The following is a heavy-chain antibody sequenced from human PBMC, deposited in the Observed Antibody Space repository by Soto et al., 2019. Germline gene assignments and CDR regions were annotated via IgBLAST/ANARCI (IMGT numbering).Heavy chain of an antibody. Sequence: PGGSLRLSCVASGFSFNNYGMHWVRQAPGKGLEWVAVLWYDGRRKYYADSVKGRFTVSRDTSMNTLYLQMNSLRAEDPAVLYSARDNDGTVHYNVFDYWAKGPLVTVSS. D-gene: IGHD1-1*01. CDR3: ARDNDGTVHYNVFDY. V-gene: IGHV3-33*01. J-gene: IGHJ4*02. CDR1: GFSFNNYG. CDR2: LWYDGRRK.